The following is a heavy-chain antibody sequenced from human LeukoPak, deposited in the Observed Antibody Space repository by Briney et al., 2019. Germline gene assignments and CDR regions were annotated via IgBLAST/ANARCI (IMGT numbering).Heavy chain of an antibody. Sequence: GGSLRLSCAASGFTFSGFSMHWIRQAPGTGLEYVSAINGNGDKTSYTDSVRGRFNIFRDNYKNTLFLQMGSLRGEDTALYFCARIGMENFYDLWGQGPLVTVSS. CDR2: INGNGDKT. CDR1: GFTFSGFS. CDR3: ARIGMENFYDL. D-gene: IGHD2/OR15-2a*01. J-gene: IGHJ5*02. V-gene: IGHV3-64*02.